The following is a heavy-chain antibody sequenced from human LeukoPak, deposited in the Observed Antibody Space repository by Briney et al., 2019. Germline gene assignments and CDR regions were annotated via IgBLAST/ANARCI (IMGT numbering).Heavy chain of an antibody. CDR2: IYDSGST. J-gene: IGHJ5*02. CDR3: ARGGPGYCRSSGCYPGHNWFDP. Sequence: SETLSLTCTVSGGSISSYYWSWIRQPPGKGQEWIGYIYDSGSTNYNPSLKSRVTISVDTSKNQFSLKLTSVTAADTAVYYCARGGPGYCRSSGCYPGHNWFDPWGQGTVVTVSS. CDR1: GGSISSYY. V-gene: IGHV4-59*01. D-gene: IGHD2-2*01.